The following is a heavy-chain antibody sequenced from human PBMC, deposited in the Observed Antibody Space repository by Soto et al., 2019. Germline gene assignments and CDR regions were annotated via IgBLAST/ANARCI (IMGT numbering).Heavy chain of an antibody. CDR3: ARGSPYDYVWGSYRYNWFDP. Sequence: SETLSLTCTVSGGSISSYYWSWIRQPPGKGLEWIGYIYYSGSTNYNPSLKSRVTISVDTSKNQFSLKLSSVTAADTAVYYCARGSPYDYVWGSYRYNWFDPWGQGTLVTVSS. J-gene: IGHJ5*02. V-gene: IGHV4-59*01. CDR1: GGSISSYY. CDR2: IYYSGST. D-gene: IGHD3-16*02.